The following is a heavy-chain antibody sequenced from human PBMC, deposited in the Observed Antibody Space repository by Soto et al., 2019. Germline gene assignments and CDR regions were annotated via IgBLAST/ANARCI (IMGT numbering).Heavy chain of an antibody. V-gene: IGHV1-3*01. CDR3: ARSSGSYYVDY. Sequence: QVQLVQSGAEVKKPGASVKVSCKASGYTFTNYAMHWVRQAPGQRLEWMGWINAANGNTKYSQKFQGRVTITRDTSASTAYMELISLRSEDTAVYYCARSSGSYYVDYWGQGTLVTVSS. CDR2: INAANGNT. J-gene: IGHJ4*02. D-gene: IGHD3-22*01. CDR1: GYTFTNYA.